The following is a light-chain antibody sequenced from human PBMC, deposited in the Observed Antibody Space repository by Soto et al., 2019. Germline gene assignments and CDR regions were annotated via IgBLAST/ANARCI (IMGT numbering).Light chain of an antibody. CDR1: QSVSSY. Sequence: EIVLTQSPATLSLSPGERATLSCRASQSVSSYLAWYQQKPGQAPRLLIYDASNRATGIPARFSGSGSGIDVPLTISSLEPEDFAVYYCQQRRNWPPLTFGGGNKVEIK. CDR3: QQRRNWPPLT. V-gene: IGKV3-11*01. J-gene: IGKJ4*01. CDR2: DAS.